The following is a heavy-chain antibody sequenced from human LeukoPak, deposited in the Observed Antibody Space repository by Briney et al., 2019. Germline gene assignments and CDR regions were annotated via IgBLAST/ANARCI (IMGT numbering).Heavy chain of an antibody. CDR3: ARGEGHSSGYFDY. D-gene: IGHD6-19*01. V-gene: IGHV3-21*01. CDR1: EFTFSSYT. CDR2: ISSSSSYI. Sequence: GGSLRLSCAASEFTFSSYTMNWVRQAPGKGLEWVSSISSSSSYIYYADSVKGRFTTSRDNAKNSLYLQMNSLRAEDTAVFYCARGEGHSSGYFDYWGQGTLVTVSS. J-gene: IGHJ4*02.